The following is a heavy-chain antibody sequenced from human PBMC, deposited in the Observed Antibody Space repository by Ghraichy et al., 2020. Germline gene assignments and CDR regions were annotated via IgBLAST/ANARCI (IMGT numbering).Heavy chain of an antibody. V-gene: IGHV4-4*02. Sequence: SETLSLTCGVSGGYIRRTAWWTWVRQPPGKGLEWIGEIYHSGTANYNPSPESRVTISLDSSKTSFSLNLTSVTAADTAFDYCTAKRDAPPNVNWFDPWGHGTLVTVSS. CDR3: TAKRDAPPNVNWFDP. CDR2: IYHSGTA. CDR1: GGYIRRTAW. J-gene: IGHJ5*02. D-gene: IGHD1-1*01.